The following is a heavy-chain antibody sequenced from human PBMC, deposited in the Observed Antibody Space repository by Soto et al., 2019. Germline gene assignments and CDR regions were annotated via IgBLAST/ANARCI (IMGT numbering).Heavy chain of an antibody. D-gene: IGHD1-26*01. Sequence: AXSVKVSFKAPTDTFTSYHINWVRQAPGQGLESMGVINPHGGSTAYAQKCKGRVTLTRDTSASTVYMEVSSVTSEDTAMYYCARSSGGNFGIIIEGTNWFAPWGQGTLVTVSS. CDR2: INPHGGST. CDR3: ARSSGGNFGIIIEGTNWFAP. V-gene: IGHV1-46*01. CDR1: TDTFTSYH. J-gene: IGHJ5*02.